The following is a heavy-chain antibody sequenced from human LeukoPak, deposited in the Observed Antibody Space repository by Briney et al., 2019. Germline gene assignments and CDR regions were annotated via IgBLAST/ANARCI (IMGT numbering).Heavy chain of an antibody. D-gene: IGHD1-1*01. CDR3: ARDYPTSGIVTIFDY. CDR1: AFTFNNYA. Sequence: GGSMSLSCASSAFTFNNYAMTWVRQAPGKGLEWVSSITASGGSTYCADSVKGRFTISRDNSKNTLYLQMSSLRAEDTAVYYCARDYPTSGIVTIFDYWGQGTLVTVSS. V-gene: IGHV3-23*01. J-gene: IGHJ4*02. CDR2: ITASGGST.